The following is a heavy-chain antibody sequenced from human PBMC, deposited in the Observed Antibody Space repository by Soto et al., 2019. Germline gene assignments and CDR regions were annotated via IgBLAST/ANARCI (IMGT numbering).Heavy chain of an antibody. CDR1: GFTFSDYY. CDR3: ARVRALDIVVVPAAGVAFDI. J-gene: IGHJ3*02. CDR2: ISSSGSTI. Sequence: GGSLRLSCAASGFTFSDYYMSWIRQAPGKGLEWVSYISSSGSTIYYADSVKGRFTISRDNAKNSLYLQMNSLRAEDTAVYYCARVRALDIVVVPAAGVAFDIWGQGTMVTVSS. D-gene: IGHD2-2*03. V-gene: IGHV3-11*01.